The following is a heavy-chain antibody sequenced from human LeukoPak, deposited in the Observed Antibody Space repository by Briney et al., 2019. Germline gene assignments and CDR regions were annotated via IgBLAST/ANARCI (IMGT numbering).Heavy chain of an antibody. D-gene: IGHD3-22*01. CDR2: IYYSGST. CDR3: ARHRTIYYDNGGYWV. Sequence: SETLSLTCTVSGGSISSSSYFWGWIRQPPGKGLEWIGSIYYSGSTYYNPSLKSRVTISVDTSKKQFSLKLSSVTAADTAVYYCARHRTIYYDNGGYWVWGQGTLVTVSS. J-gene: IGHJ4*02. V-gene: IGHV4-39*01. CDR1: GGSISSSSYF.